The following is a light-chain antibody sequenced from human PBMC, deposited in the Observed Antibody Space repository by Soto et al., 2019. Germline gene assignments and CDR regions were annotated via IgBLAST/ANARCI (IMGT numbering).Light chain of an antibody. CDR3: QQHTNWPTT. CDR2: DAS. CDR1: QSVSSY. Sequence: EIVLTQSPATLSLSPGERATLSCRASQSVSSYLAWYQQKPGQAPRLLIYDASKRATGIPARFSGSGSGTDFTLTISSLEPEDSAVYYCQQHTNWPTTFGQGTKVEIK. J-gene: IGKJ1*01. V-gene: IGKV3-11*01.